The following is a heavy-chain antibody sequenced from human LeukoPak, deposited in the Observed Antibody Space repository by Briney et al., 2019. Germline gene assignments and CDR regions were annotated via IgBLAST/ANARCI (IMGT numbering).Heavy chain of an antibody. CDR3: ARDRRSGPRTDY. Sequence: PGRSLRLSCAASGFTFSDYSMTWIRQAPGKGLEWVSYITGSGTTIYYADSVKGRFTISRDNAKNSVYLQMNSLRAEDTAVYYCARDRRSGPRTDYWGQGTLVTVSS. V-gene: IGHV3-11*01. CDR2: ITGSGTTI. D-gene: IGHD6-19*01. J-gene: IGHJ4*02. CDR1: GFTFSDYS.